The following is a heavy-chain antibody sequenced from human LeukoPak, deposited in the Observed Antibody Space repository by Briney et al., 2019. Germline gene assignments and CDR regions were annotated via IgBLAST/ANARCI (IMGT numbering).Heavy chain of an antibody. V-gene: IGHV3-33*01. CDR3: ARGNGLSSGWYEFDF. J-gene: IGHJ4*02. CDR2: IWYDGSNK. D-gene: IGHD6-19*01. Sequence: GGSLRLSCAASGFTFSSYGMHWVRQAPGKGLEWVAVIWYDGSNKYYADSVKGRFTISRDNSKNTLYLQMNSLRPEDTAVYYCARGNGLSSGWYEFDFWGQGALVAVSS. CDR1: GFTFSSYG.